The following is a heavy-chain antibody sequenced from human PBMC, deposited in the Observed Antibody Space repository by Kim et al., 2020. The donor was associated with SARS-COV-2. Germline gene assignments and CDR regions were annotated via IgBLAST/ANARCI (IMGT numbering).Heavy chain of an antibody. Sequence: GGSLRLSCAASGFTFDDYAMHWVRQAPGKGLEWVSLISGDGGSTYYADSVKGRFTISRDNSKNSLYLQMNSLRTEDTALYYCAKVVLLGYYYDSSGYSDWGQGTLVTVSS. CDR2: ISGDGGST. CDR3: AKVVLLGYYYDSSGYSD. CDR1: GFTFDDYA. J-gene: IGHJ4*02. V-gene: IGHV3-43*02. D-gene: IGHD3-22*01.